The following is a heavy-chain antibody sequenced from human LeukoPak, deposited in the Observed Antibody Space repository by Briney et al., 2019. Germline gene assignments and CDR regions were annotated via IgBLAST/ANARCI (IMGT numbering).Heavy chain of an antibody. J-gene: IGHJ4*02. CDR1: GGSISSYY. V-gene: IGHV4-59*08. CDR3: ASRGLPRYFDY. CDR2: INYSGST. Sequence: PSETLSLTCTVSGGSISSYYWSWIRQPPGKGLEWIGYINYSGSTKYNPSLKSRVTISVDTSKNQFSLKVSSVTAADTAFYYCASRGLPRYFDYWGQGTLVTVSS.